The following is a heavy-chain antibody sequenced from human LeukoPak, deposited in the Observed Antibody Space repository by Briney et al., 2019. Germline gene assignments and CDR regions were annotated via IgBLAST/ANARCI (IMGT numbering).Heavy chain of an antibody. CDR2: INHSGST. CDR3: ARALTTVTTSYYYYGMDV. Sequence: SETLSLTCAVYGGSFSGYYWSWIRQHPGKGLEWIGEINHSGSTNYNPSLKSRVTISVDTSKNQFSLKLSSVTAADTAVYYCARALTTVTTSYYYYGMDVWGQGTTVTVSS. J-gene: IGHJ6*02. V-gene: IGHV4-34*01. CDR1: GGSFSGYY. D-gene: IGHD4-17*01.